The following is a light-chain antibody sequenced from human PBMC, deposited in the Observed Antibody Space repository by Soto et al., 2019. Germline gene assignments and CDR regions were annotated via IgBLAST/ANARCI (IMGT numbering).Light chain of an antibody. J-gene: IGKJ4*01. Sequence: EIVLTQSQATLSFSPGERATLSCRASQSVGSFLAWYHQKPGQAPRLLVYDASNMATGIPARFSGSGSGTDFTLTISSLEPEDFAVYYCQQRSNWPLTFGGGTKVEIK. CDR2: DAS. CDR3: QQRSNWPLT. V-gene: IGKV3-11*01. CDR1: QSVGSF.